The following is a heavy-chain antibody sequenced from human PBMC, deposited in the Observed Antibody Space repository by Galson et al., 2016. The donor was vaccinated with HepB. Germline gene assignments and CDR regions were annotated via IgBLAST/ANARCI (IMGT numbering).Heavy chain of an antibody. CDR2: ISSPSNVI. D-gene: IGHD1-1*01. CDR1: GFSFSSYE. CDR3: ARGKEEWNDIYDY. Sequence: SLRLSCAASGFSFSSYEMTWIRKAPGRGLEWVSYISSPSNVISYADSVKGRFTISRDNANNPLYLQMNSLRAEDTAVYYCARGKEEWNDIYDYWGQGTLVTVSS. V-gene: IGHV3-48*03. J-gene: IGHJ4*02.